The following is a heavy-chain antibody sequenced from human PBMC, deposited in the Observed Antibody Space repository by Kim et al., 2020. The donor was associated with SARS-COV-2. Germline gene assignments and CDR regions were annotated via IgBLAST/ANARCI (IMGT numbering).Heavy chain of an antibody. CDR3: ARRVASSSWYPFQH. V-gene: IGHV4-39*01. Sequence: SQTLSLTCTVSGGSISSSTYYWGWIRQPPGKGLEWIGSIYYSGTTYYNPSLKSRVTISVDTSKNQFSLKLSSVTDADTAVYYCARRVASSSWYPFQHWGQ. CDR1: GGSISSSTYY. CDR2: IYYSGTT. J-gene: IGHJ1*01. D-gene: IGHD6-13*01.